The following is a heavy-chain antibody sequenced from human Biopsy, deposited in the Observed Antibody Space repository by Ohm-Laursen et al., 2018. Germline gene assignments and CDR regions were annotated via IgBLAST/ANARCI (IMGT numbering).Heavy chain of an antibody. CDR1: GASITSYY. CDR3: ARDLPSSYYYAMDV. CDR2: TYKGGNT. Sequence: PSETLSLTCTVPGASITSYYWSWIRQPAGKGLEWIGHTYKGGNTNHNPSLKSRVSMSVGTSKNQLSLTLRSVTAADTAVYYCARDLPSSYYYAMDVWGQGTTVTVSS. V-gene: IGHV4-4*07. J-gene: IGHJ6*02.